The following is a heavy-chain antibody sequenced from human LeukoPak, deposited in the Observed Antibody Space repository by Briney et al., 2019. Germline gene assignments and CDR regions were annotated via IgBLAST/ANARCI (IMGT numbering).Heavy chain of an antibody. Sequence: ASVKVSCKASGYTFTGYYMHWVRQAPGQGLEWMGWINPNSGGTNYAQKFQGRVTMTRDTSISTAYMELSRLRSDDTAAYYCARVGPRGWLGRQPNYFDYWGQGTLVTVSS. CDR1: GYTFTGYY. D-gene: IGHD6-19*01. V-gene: IGHV1-2*02. CDR3: ARVGPRGWLGRQPNYFDY. CDR2: INPNSGGT. J-gene: IGHJ4*02.